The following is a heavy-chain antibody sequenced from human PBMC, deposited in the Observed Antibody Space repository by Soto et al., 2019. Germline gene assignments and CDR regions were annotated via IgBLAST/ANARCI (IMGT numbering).Heavy chain of an antibody. CDR2: ISSSGDAT. CDR3: AKNGDFWSWGMDV. J-gene: IGHJ6*04. V-gene: IGHV3-23*01. CDR1: GFTFSTYA. Sequence: GGSLRLSCAASGFTFSTYAMTWVRQAPGKGLEWVSIISSSGDATYYVDSVKGRFTISRDNSRNTLNLQMNSLRAEDTAVYYCAKNGDFWSWGMDVWGEGTTVTVSS. D-gene: IGHD3-3*01.